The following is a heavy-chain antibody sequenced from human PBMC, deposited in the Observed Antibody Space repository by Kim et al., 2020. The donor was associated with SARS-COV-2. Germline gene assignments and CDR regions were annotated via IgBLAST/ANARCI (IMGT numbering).Heavy chain of an antibody. J-gene: IGHJ4*02. CDR3: ARDRGAQIDY. Sequence: SETLSLTCTVSGGSISSYYWSWIRQPPGKGLEWIGYIYYSGSTNYNPSLKSRVTISVDTSKNQFSLKLSSVTAADTAVYYCARDRGAQIDYWGQGTLVTVSS. V-gene: IGHV4-59*01. CDR2: IYYSGST. D-gene: IGHD3-10*01. CDR1: GGSISSYY.